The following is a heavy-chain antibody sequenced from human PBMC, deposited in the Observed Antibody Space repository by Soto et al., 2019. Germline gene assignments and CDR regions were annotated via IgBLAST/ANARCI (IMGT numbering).Heavy chain of an antibody. V-gene: IGHV3-21*01. J-gene: IGHJ4*02. CDR2: ISTGSSYI. CDR3: ARDSVYGGNPPPFDY. Sequence: PWGSLRLSCAASGFTFSSYSMNWVRQAPGKGLEWVSFISTGSSYIYYADSVKGRFTISRDNAKNSLYLQMNSLRADDTAVYYCARDSVYGGNPPPFDYWGQGTLVTVSS. D-gene: IGHD4-17*01. CDR1: GFTFSSYS.